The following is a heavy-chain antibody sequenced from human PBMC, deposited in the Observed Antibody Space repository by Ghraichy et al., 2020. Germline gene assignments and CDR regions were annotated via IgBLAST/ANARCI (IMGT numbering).Heavy chain of an antibody. J-gene: IGHJ3*02. CDR1: GFTFSRYW. Sequence: GGSLRLSCAASGFTFSRYWMHWVRQAPGKGLVWVSRINSDGTSTNYADSVKGRFTISRDNAKNTLYLQMNSLRAEDTAVYFCVVLIYASGLDAFDIWGQGTMVTVSS. V-gene: IGHV3-74*01. D-gene: IGHD3-10*01. CDR3: VVLIYASGLDAFDI. CDR2: INSDGTST.